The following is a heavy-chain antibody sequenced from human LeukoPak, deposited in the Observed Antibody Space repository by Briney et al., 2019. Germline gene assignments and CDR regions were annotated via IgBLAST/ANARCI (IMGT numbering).Heavy chain of an antibody. CDR1: GFTFSNHA. D-gene: IGHD3-9*01. J-gene: IGHJ4*02. Sequence: GGSLRLSCVASGFTFSNHAMHWVRQAPGKGLEWVADISYDGSDKYYADSVKGRFTISRDNSKSTLYLQMNSLRAEDTAVYYCARDKSTYYDILTGYPVFDYWGQGTLVTVSS. CDR3: ARDKSTYYDILTGYPVFDY. CDR2: ISYDGSDK. V-gene: IGHV3-30*03.